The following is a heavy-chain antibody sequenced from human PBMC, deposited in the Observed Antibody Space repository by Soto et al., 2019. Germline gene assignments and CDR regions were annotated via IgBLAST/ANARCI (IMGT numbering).Heavy chain of an antibody. CDR2: IWYDGSNK. CDR1: GFTFSSYG. Sequence: GGSLRLSCAASGFTFSSYGMHWVRQAPGKGLEWVAVIWYDGSNKYYADSVKGRFTISRDNSKNTLYLQMNSLRAEDTAVYYCARDLGGDTAMVTLAYWGQGTLVTVSS. J-gene: IGHJ4*02. V-gene: IGHV3-33*01. CDR3: ARDLGGDTAMVTLAY. D-gene: IGHD5-18*01.